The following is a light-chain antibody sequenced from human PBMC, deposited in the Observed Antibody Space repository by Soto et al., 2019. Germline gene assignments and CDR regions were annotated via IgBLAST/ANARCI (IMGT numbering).Light chain of an antibody. CDR2: GAS. CDR3: QQRKT. CDR1: QSVSSSY. V-gene: IGKV3-20*01. Sequence: EIVLTQSPGTLSLSPGERATLSCRASQSVSSSYLAWYQQKPGQAPRLLIYGASSRATGIPDRFSGSGSGTDFTLTISRLEPEDFAVYYCQQRKTFGQGTK. J-gene: IGKJ1*01.